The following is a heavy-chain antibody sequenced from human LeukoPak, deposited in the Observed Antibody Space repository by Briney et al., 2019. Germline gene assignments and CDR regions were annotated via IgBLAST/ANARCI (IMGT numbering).Heavy chain of an antibody. Sequence: SVKVSCKASGGTLSSYAISWVRQAPGQGLEWMGRIIPIFGTANYAQKFQGRVTITTDESTSTAYMELSSLRSEDTAVYYCARDGVVTTHIDYWGQGTLVTVSS. CDR2: IIPIFGTA. D-gene: IGHD3-3*01. V-gene: IGHV1-69*05. CDR1: GGTLSSYA. J-gene: IGHJ4*02. CDR3: ARDGVVTTHIDY.